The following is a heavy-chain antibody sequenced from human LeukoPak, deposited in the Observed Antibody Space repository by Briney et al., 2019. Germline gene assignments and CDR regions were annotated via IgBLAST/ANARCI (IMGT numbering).Heavy chain of an antibody. CDR2: IYHSGTT. D-gene: IGHD1-26*01. V-gene: IGHV4-38-2*02. J-gene: IGHJ5*02. Sequence: SETLSLACTVSAYSISNGFVWGWIRQPPGKGLEWIASIYHSGTTYYNPSLKSRVTMSVDTSKNQFSLRLSSVTAADTAVYYCTRLSHVAGAPKVSWFDPWGQGTLVTVSS. CDR3: TRLSHVAGAPKVSWFDP. CDR1: AYSISNGFV.